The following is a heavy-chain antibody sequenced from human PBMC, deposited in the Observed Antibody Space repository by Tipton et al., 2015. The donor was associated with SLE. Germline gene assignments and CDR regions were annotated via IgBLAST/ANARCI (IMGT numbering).Heavy chain of an antibody. D-gene: IGHD6-6*01. V-gene: IGHV4-59*08. CDR1: GGSITSYY. CDR2: IYYNGST. Sequence: TLSLTCTVSGGSITSYYWSWIRQPPGKGLEWIGYIYYNGSTNYNPSLKSRVTISVDTFKNHFSLKLSSVTAADTAVYYCARAEFVAAHPDYWGQGTLVTVSS. J-gene: IGHJ4*02. CDR3: ARAEFVAAHPDY.